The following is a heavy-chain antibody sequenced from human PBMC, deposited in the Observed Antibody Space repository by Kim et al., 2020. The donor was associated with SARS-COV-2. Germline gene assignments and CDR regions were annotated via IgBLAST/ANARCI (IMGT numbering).Heavy chain of an antibody. CDR2: ISTSGDST. V-gene: IGHV3-23*01. Sequence: GGSLRLSCAASGFTFDNYVMTWVRQAPGKGLERVSGISTSGDSTYYADSVKGRFTISRDNSRNKVYLQMNNLRAEDTAIYYCAKKYLALGGSDPFDSWGQGTLVTVSS. CDR1: GFTFDNYV. CDR3: AKKYLALGGSDPFDS. D-gene: IGHD1-26*01. J-gene: IGHJ4*02.